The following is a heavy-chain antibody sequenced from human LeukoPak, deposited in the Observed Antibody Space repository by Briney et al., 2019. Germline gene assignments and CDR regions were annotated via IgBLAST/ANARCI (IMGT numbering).Heavy chain of an antibody. CDR2: ISAYNGNT. CDR1: GYTFTSYG. CDR3: ARGLSPENRPDYYGSGSRGRYFDY. J-gene: IGHJ4*02. D-gene: IGHD3-10*01. Sequence: GASVKVSCKASGYTFTSYGISWVRQAPGQGLEWMGWISAYNGNTNYAQKLQGRVTMTTDTSTSTAYMELRSLRSDDTAVYYCARGLSPENRPDYYGSGSRGRYFDYWGQGTLVTVSS. V-gene: IGHV1-18*01.